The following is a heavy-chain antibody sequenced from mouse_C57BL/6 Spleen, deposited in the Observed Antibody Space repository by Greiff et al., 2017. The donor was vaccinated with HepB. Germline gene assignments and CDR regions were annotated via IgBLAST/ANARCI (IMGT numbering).Heavy chain of an antibody. CDR2: ISYAGSN. V-gene: IGHV3-6*01. J-gene: IGHJ4*01. CDR3: ASQMPSTVVRARDY. Sequence: EVQLPESGPGLVKPSQSLSLTCSVTGSSITSGYSWNWIRQFPGTKLEWLGYISYAGSNNYNPSLKNRISIPRDTSKNQFFLKLNSVTTEDTATYYCASQMPSTVVRARDYWGQGTSVTVSS. D-gene: IGHD1-1*01. CDR1: GSSITSGYS.